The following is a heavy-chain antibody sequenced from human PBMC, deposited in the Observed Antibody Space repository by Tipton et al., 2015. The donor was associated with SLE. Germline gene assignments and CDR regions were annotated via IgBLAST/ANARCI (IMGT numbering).Heavy chain of an antibody. CDR2: INHSGST. J-gene: IGHJ6*02. CDR3: ARGHTAMAGSLYYYGMDV. CDR1: GGSISSSSYY. D-gene: IGHD5-18*01. Sequence: TLSLTCTVSGGSISSSSYYWGWIRQPPGKGLEWIGEINHSGSTNYNPSLKSRVTISVDTSKNQFSLKLSSVTAADTAVYYCARGHTAMAGSLYYYGMDVWGQGTTVTVSS. V-gene: IGHV4-39*07.